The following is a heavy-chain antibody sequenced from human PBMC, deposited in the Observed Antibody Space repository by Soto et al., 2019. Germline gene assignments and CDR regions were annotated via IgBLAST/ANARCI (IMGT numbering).Heavy chain of an antibody. CDR2: ISAYNGNT. Sequence: QVQLVQSGAEVKKPGASVKVSCKASGYTFTSYGISWVRQAPGQGLEWMGWISAYNGNTNYAQKLQGRVTMTTDTSTSTAYMELRSLRSDDTAVYYCARDRDYGDNYYCYGMDVWGQGTTVTVSS. V-gene: IGHV1-18*04. CDR3: ARDRDYGDNYYCYGMDV. J-gene: IGHJ6*02. CDR1: GYTFTSYG. D-gene: IGHD4-17*01.